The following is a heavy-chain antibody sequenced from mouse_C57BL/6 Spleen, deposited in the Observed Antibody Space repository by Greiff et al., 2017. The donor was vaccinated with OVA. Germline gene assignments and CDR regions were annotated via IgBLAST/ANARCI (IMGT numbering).Heavy chain of an antibody. CDR1: GYTFTSYW. D-gene: IGHD1-1*01. CDR2: IYPGSGST. CDR3: ARSVTTVPFAY. J-gene: IGHJ3*01. V-gene: IGHV1-55*01. Sequence: VKLQQSGAELVKPGASVKMSCKASGYTFTSYWITWVKQRPGQGLEWIGDIYPGSGSTNYNEKFKSKATLTVDTSSSTAYMQLSSLTSEDSAVYYCARSVTTVPFAYWGQGTLVTVSA.